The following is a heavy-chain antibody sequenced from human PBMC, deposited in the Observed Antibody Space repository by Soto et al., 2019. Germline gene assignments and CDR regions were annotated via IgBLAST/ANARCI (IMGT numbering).Heavy chain of an antibody. D-gene: IGHD2-2*02. CDR2: VNPKSGST. CDR3: ARPYCDASSCFTDGLDP. CDR1: GYSFTTYD. V-gene: IGHV1-8*01. Sequence: QVQLVQSGAEVKKPGASVKVSCQASGYSFTTYDIHWVRQAAGQGLEWMGWVNPKSGSTDYAQKFRGRVTMTSNSSISTAYMQLSALTSEDTAVYYCARPYCDASSCFTDGLDPWGPGTLVTVSS. J-gene: IGHJ5*02.